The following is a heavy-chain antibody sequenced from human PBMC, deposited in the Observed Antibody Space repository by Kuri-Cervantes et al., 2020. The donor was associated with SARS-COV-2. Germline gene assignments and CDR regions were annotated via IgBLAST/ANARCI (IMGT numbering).Heavy chain of an antibody. CDR2: IYHSGAT. CDR3: ARHRDYYDISGFDS. D-gene: IGHD3-22*01. J-gene: IGHJ4*02. CDR1: GYSISSGYY. V-gene: IGHV4-38-2*01. Sequence: GSLRLSCAVSGYSISSGYYWGWIRQPPGKGPEWIGSIYHSGATFYNPSLKGRVTVSVDTSKNKFSLNLSSVTAADTAVYYCARHRDYYDISGFDSWGQGTLVTVSS.